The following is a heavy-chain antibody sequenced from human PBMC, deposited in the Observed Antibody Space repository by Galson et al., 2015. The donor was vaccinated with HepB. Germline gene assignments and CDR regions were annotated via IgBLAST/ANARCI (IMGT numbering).Heavy chain of an antibody. Sequence: SVKVSCKASGYTFSNFDINWVRQATGQGLEWMGWMNPNSANTASAQKFQGRVAMTRDTSISTAYMELSGLKSDDTAVYYCVRGSTLCLGFCSAGSCYSDYWGEGTLVTVSS. CDR1: GYTFSNFD. V-gene: IGHV1-8*02. CDR2: MNPNSANT. D-gene: IGHD2-15*01. CDR3: VRGSTLCLGFCSAGSCYSDY. J-gene: IGHJ4*02.